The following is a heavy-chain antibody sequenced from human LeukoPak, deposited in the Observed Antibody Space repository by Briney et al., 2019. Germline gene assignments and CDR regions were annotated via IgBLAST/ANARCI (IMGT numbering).Heavy chain of an antibody. CDR3: ARASSASNFDY. CDR2: ISYDGSNK. J-gene: IGHJ4*02. D-gene: IGHD2/OR15-2a*01. CDR1: GFTFSSYA. Sequence: GGSLRLSCAASGFTFSSYAMHWVRQAPGKGLEGVAVISYDGSNKYYADSVKGRSTISRDNSKNTLYLQMNSLRAEDTAVYYCARASSASNFDYWGQGTLVTVSS. V-gene: IGHV3-30-3*01.